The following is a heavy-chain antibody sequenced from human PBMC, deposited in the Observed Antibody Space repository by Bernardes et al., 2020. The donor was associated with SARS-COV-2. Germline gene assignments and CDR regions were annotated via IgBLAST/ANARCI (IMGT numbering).Heavy chain of an antibody. D-gene: IGHD3-16*01. J-gene: IGHJ3*02. V-gene: IGHV3-64D*06. Sequence: GGSLRLSCSGSGFTFSDYTIHWVRQAPGNGLAYVSAIVNDGSATYYADSMKGRLTISRDNSKNTVHLQMSSLRPEDTAVYYCVRTLRGDGFDNWGQGTMVTVSS. CDR3: VRTLRGDGFDN. CDR2: IVNDGSAT. CDR1: GFTFSDYT.